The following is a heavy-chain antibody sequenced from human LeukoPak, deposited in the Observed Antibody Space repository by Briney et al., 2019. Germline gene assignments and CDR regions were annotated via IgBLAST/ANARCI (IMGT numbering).Heavy chain of an antibody. D-gene: IGHD6-19*01. CDR1: GFAFSNYD. V-gene: IGHV3-13*04. J-gene: IGHJ4*02. CDR3: GRAPPGTGWLIDH. CDR2: INTAADT. Sequence: GGSLRLSCAASGFAFSNYDMLWVRQATGKGLEWVSAINTAADTSYPASVKGGFTISRENDKSYLYLQMNSLRVGDTAVYYCGRAPPGTGWLIDHWGQGTLVAVSS.